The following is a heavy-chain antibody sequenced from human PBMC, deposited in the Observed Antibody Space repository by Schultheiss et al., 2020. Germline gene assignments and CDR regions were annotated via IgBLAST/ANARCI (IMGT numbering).Heavy chain of an antibody. J-gene: IGHJ4*02. CDR3: ARGDNNFWIDY. D-gene: IGHD3-3*01. Sequence: ASVKVSCKASGYTFTNYDINWVRQATGQGLEWMGWMNPNSGNTGYAQKFQGRVTMTRNTSITTAYMEVRRLRSDDTAVYYCARGDNNFWIDYWGQGTLVTVSS. V-gene: IGHV1-8*01. CDR1: GYTFTNYD. CDR2: MNPNSGNT.